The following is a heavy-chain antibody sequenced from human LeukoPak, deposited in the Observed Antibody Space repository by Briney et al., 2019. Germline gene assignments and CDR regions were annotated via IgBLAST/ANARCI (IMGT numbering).Heavy chain of an antibody. CDR3: ARDGGIVVGQYYFDY. J-gene: IGHJ4*02. V-gene: IGHV4-59*01. D-gene: IGHD2-15*01. Sequence: SETLSLTCTVSGGSISNYWWSWIRQPPGKGLEWIGYVFDSGGTNYNPSLKSRVTISVDTSKKQFSLKLSSVTAADTAVYYCARDGGIVVGQYYFDYWGQGTLVTVSS. CDR1: GGSISNYW. CDR2: VFDSGGT.